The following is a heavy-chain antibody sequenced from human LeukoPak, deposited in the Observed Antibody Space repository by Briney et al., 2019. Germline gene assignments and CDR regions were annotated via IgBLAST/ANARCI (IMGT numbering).Heavy chain of an antibody. CDR1: GGSFSGYY. V-gene: IGHV4-34*01. Sequence: SETLSLTCAVYGGSFSGYYWSWIRQPPGKGLEWIGEINHSGSTNYNPPLKSRVTISVDTSKNQFSLKLSSVTAADTAVYYCARGKANDYWGQGTLVTVSS. CDR3: ARGKANDY. J-gene: IGHJ4*02. CDR2: INHSGST.